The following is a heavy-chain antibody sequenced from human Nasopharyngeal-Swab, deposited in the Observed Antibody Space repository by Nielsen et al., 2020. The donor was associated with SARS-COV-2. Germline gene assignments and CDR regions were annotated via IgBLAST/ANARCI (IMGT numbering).Heavy chain of an antibody. J-gene: IGHJ4*02. V-gene: IGHV3-21*01. Sequence: GGSLRLSCAASGFTFSRYAMIWVRQAPGKGLEWVSFVSGSSYFTHYADSVRGRFTVSRDNARNTLYLQMHSLKPEDTAVYFCARGGGVTHYFDFWGQGALVTVSS. CDR1: GFTFSRYA. CDR2: VSGSSYFT. CDR3: ARGGGVTHYFDF. D-gene: IGHD4-23*01.